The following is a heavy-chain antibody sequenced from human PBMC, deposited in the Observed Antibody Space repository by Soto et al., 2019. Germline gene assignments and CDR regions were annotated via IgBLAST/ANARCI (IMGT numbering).Heavy chain of an antibody. CDR2: ISAYNGNT. CDR3: ARDMIGYCSGGSCYSDY. Sequence: ASVKVSCKASGYTFTSYGISWVRQAPGQGLEWMGWISAYNGNTNYAQKLQSRVTMTTDTSTSTAYMELRSLRSDDTAVYYCARDMIGYCSGGSCYSDYWGQGTLVTVSS. V-gene: IGHV1-18*01. J-gene: IGHJ4*02. D-gene: IGHD2-15*01. CDR1: GYTFTSYG.